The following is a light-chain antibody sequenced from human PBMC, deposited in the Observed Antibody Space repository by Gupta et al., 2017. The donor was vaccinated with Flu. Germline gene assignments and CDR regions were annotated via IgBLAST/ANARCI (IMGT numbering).Light chain of an antibody. V-gene: IGKV1-39*01. J-gene: IGKJ4*01. CDR1: QSVRSY. Sequence: TQSPSSLSASVGDRVTITCRASQSVRSYLHWYQQKPGRAPRLLIYAASSLHSGVPSRFSGSGSGTHFTLTISSLQPEDFATYYCQQTYDDRSLSFGGGTKV. CDR3: QQTYDDRSLS. CDR2: AAS.